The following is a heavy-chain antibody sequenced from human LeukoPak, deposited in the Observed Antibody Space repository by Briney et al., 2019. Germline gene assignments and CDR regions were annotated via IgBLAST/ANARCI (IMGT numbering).Heavy chain of an antibody. J-gene: IGHJ4*02. Sequence: GGSLRLSCAASGFTFSSYGMHWVRQAPGKGLEWVAVIWHDGSNKYYADSVKGRFTISRDNSKNTLYLQMNSLRAEDTAVYYCARDDSVGATEPTDYWGQGTLVTVSS. CDR1: GFTFSSYG. CDR2: IWHDGSNK. D-gene: IGHD1-26*01. V-gene: IGHV3-33*01. CDR3: ARDDSVGATEPTDY.